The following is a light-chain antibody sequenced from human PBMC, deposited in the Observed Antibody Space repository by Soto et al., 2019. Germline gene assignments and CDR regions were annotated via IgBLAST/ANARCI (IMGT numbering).Light chain of an antibody. Sequence: QSVLTQPPSAAGSPGQSVTISCTGTSSDIGAHIYVSWYQQHPGKAPKLMISEVSRRPSGVPERFSGSKSGNTASLTVSGLQADDEAHYYCSSYAGSNNFVFGTGTKVTVL. CDR1: SSDIGAHIY. J-gene: IGLJ1*01. CDR3: SSYAGSNNFV. V-gene: IGLV2-8*01. CDR2: EVS.